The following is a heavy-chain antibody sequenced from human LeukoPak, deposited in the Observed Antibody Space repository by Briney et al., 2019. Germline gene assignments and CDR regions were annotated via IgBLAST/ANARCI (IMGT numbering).Heavy chain of an antibody. CDR3: ARSTGREGYFSYMHV. J-gene: IGHJ6*03. Sequence: SVTVSCTASGGTFSTFARNWVRQAPGQGLEGMGGIIPIVDTANYSQKFQGRVTIPTDESTSTVYMELSSLRSEDTAVYYCARSTGREGYFSYMHVWGKGTTVTVSS. D-gene: IGHD1-1*01. V-gene: IGHV1-69*05. CDR1: GGTFSTFA. CDR2: IIPIVDTA.